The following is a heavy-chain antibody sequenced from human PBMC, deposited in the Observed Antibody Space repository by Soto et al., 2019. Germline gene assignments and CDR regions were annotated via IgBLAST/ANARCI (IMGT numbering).Heavy chain of an antibody. J-gene: IGHJ4*02. CDR1: GYTFTHYY. D-gene: IGHD6-13*01. Sequence: QVQLVQSGAEVKKPGASVKVSCRTSGYTFTHYYIHWVRQAPGQGLEWLGIINPASGSTNYVQDFQGRVTLTMDTSTTTVYMELRGLRAEDTAIFYFARDLAAGDHWGQGTLVTVAS. CDR2: INPASGST. V-gene: IGHV1-46*01. CDR3: ARDLAAGDH.